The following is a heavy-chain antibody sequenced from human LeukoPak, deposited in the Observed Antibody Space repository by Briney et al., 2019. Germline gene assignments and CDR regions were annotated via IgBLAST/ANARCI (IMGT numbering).Heavy chain of an antibody. J-gene: IGHJ4*02. CDR2: INPNSGGT. Sequence: ASVKVSCKASGYTFTGYYMHWVRQAPGQGLEWMGWINPNSGGTNYAQKFQGRVTMTRDTSISTAYMELSRLRSDDTAVYYCARSLGITIFGVDEYYFDYWGQGTLGTVSS. V-gene: IGHV1-2*02. D-gene: IGHD3-3*01. CDR3: ARSLGITIFGVDEYYFDY. CDR1: GYTFTGYY.